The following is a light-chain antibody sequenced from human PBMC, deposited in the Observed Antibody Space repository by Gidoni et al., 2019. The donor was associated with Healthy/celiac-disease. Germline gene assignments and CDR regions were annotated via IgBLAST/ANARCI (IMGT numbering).Light chain of an antibody. CDR1: SRDAGGYNY. Sequence: QSALTQPRSVPGSPAQSVTISCTGTSRDAGGYNYVSWYQHHPVKAPKIMLYDVSTRPSGVPDRFSGSKSGNTASLTISGLQAEDEADYYCCSYAGSYIYVFGTGTKVTVL. J-gene: IGLJ1*01. CDR2: DVS. V-gene: IGLV2-11*01. CDR3: CSYAGSYIYV.